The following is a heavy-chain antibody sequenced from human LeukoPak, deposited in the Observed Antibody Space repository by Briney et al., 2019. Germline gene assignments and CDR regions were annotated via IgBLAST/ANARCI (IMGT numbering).Heavy chain of an antibody. V-gene: IGHV4-61*01. CDR3: ARGKYSSSGALDP. Sequence: SETLSLTCTVSGGSVSSGSYYWSWIRQPPGKGLEWIGYIYYSGSTNYNPSLKSRVSISVDTSKNQFSLKLSSVTAADTAVYYCARGKYSSSGALDPWGQGTLVTVSS. J-gene: IGHJ5*02. D-gene: IGHD6-13*01. CDR2: IYYSGST. CDR1: GGSVSSGSYY.